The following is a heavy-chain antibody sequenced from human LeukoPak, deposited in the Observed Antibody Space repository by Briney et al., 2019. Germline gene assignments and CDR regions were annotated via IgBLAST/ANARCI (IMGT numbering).Heavy chain of an antibody. CDR2: INYSGNT. D-gene: IGHD1-26*01. CDR1: GGSIRTNY. J-gene: IGHJ4*02. Sequence: SETLSLTCAVSGGSIRTNYWSWIRQTPGKGLEWIAYINYSGNTNNNPSLKSRVTISVDTSKSQFSLKLSSVTAADTAVYYCARHGQDTGNFYAHFDYWGQGTLVTVSS. CDR3: ARHGQDTGNFYAHFDY. V-gene: IGHV4-59*08.